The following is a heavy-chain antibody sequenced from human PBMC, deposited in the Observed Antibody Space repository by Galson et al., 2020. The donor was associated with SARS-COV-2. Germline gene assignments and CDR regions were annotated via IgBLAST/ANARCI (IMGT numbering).Heavy chain of an antibody. Sequence: ASVKVSCKASGYTFTSYYIYWVRQAPGQGLEWMGIINPSGGGTTYAQKFQGRVTMTRDTSTSTVYMELSSLRSEDTAVYYCARDYDILIGYYNQDYYYYYGMDVWGQGTTVTVSS. D-gene: IGHD3-9*01. CDR3: ARDYDILIGYYNQDYYYYYGMDV. V-gene: IGHV1-46*01. CDR2: INPSGGGT. J-gene: IGHJ6*02. CDR1: GYTFTSYY.